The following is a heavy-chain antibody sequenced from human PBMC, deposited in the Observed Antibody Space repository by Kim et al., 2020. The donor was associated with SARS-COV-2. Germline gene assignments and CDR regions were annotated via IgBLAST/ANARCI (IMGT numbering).Heavy chain of an antibody. J-gene: IGHJ2*01. CDR3: ARDLGNKILTRWFFDV. D-gene: IGHD3-9*01. CDR1: GFSFTDYS. V-gene: IGHV3-21*06. CDR2: ISSRGSYK. Sequence: GGSLRLSCESIGFSFTDYSMNWVRQAPGKGLEWVAYISSRGSYKFYSDSVKGRFTVSKDGARNSLYLQMDNMRADDTAVYHCARDLGNKILTRWFFDVWGRGTRVIVSS.